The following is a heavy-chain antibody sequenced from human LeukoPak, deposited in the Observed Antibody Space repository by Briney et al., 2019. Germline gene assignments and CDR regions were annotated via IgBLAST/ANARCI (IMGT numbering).Heavy chain of an antibody. Sequence: ASVKVSCKASGYTFTSYDFNWVRQATGQRPEWMGWMSPNSGDTGYAQKFQDRVTMTRNTSISTAYMELSSLSPDDTAVYYCARGPPNWGYDYWGPGTLVTVSS. V-gene: IGHV1-8*01. CDR1: GYTFTSYD. CDR3: ARGPPNWGYDY. D-gene: IGHD7-27*01. J-gene: IGHJ4*02. CDR2: MSPNSGDT.